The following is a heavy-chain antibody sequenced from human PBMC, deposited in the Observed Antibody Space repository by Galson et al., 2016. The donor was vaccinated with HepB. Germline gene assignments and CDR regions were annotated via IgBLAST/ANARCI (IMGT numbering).Heavy chain of an antibody. V-gene: IGHV4-61*01. CDR2: IYYSGRT. D-gene: IGHD3-22*01. Sequence: SETLSLTCTVSGGSVSSYSYYWSWIRQPPGKGLEWIGYIYYSGRTDYHPSLKSRVTITVDTSKNQFSLKLNSVTAADTAVYYCARVTMIDAFDIWGQGTMGTVS. J-gene: IGHJ3*02. CDR1: GGSVSSYSYY. CDR3: ARVTMIDAFDI.